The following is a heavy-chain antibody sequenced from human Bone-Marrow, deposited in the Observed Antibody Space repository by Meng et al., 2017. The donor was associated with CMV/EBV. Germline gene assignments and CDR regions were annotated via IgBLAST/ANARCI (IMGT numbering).Heavy chain of an antibody. D-gene: IGHD2-2*02. V-gene: IGHV6-1*01. CDR3: ARGGFAHIYLPLRHRPDWFDP. Sequence: AWNWIRQSPSRGLEWLGRTYYRSKWYNDYAVSVKSRITINPDTSKNQFSLQLNSVTPEDTAVYYCARGGFAHIYLPLRHRPDWFDPWGQGTLVTVSS. CDR2: TYYRSKWYN. J-gene: IGHJ5*02. CDR1: A.